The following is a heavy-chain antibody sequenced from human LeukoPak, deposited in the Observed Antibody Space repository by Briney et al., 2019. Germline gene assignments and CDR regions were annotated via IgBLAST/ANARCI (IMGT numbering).Heavy chain of an antibody. CDR1: GGSFSGYY. CDR2: INHSGST. J-gene: IGHJ5*02. Sequence: SETLSLTWAVYGGSFSGYYWSWIRQPPEKGLEWIGEINHSGSTNYNPSLKSRVTISVDTSKNQFSLKLSSVTAADTAVYYCARGRPWFDPWGQGTLVTVSS. V-gene: IGHV4-34*01. D-gene: IGHD6-6*01. CDR3: ARGRPWFDP.